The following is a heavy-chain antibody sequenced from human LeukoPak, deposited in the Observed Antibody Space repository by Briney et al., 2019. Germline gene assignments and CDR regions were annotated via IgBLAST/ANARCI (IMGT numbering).Heavy chain of an antibody. J-gene: IGHJ4*02. D-gene: IGHD3-10*01. Sequence: PSETLSLTCAVYGGSFSGYYWSWIRQPPGKGLEWIGEINHSGSTNYNPSLKSRVTISVDTSKNQFPLKLSSVTAADTAVYYCARGGRPLFDYGGQGTRDTVSS. CDR3: ARGGRPLFDY. V-gene: IGHV4-34*01. CDR2: INHSGST. CDR1: GGSFSGYY.